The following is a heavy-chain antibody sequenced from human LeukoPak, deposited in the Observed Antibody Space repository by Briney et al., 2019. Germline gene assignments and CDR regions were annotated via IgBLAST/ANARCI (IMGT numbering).Heavy chain of an antibody. V-gene: IGHV3-30*04. Sequence: GGSRKLSVAASGFTFVSYAMHGVRQAPAKGREGGAVISYDGSNKYYADSVKGRFTITRDNSKNTLYLQMNSLRAEDTAVYYCAKDYCSGGSCLGLWGQGTLVTVSS. CDR2: ISYDGSNK. J-gene: IGHJ4*02. CDR3: AKDYCSGGSCLGL. CDR1: GFTFVSYA. D-gene: IGHD2-15*01.